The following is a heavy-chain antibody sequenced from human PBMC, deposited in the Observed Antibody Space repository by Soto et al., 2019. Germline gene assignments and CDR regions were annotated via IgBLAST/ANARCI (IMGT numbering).Heavy chain of an antibody. CDR2: INAGNGNT. Sequence: QVQLVQSGAEEKKPGASVKVSCKASGFTFTSYAMHWVRQAPGQRLEWMGWINAGNGNTKYSQKFQGRVTITRDTSASTAYMELSSLRSEDTAVYYCARGGLAFWFDPWGQGTLVTVSS. CDR1: GFTFTSYA. D-gene: IGHD5-12*01. J-gene: IGHJ5*02. CDR3: ARGGLAFWFDP. V-gene: IGHV1-3*05.